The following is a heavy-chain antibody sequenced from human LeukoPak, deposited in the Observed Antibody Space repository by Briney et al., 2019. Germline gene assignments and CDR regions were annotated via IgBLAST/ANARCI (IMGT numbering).Heavy chain of an antibody. CDR3: ARSSGSYFPEYFQH. V-gene: IGHV4-61*02. CDR1: GASISSGSSY. CDR2: IYTNGNT. Sequence: SQTLSLTCTVSGASISSGSSYWSWIRQPAGKGLDWIGRIYTNGNTNYNPSLKSRVTISVDTSKNQFSLKLSSVTAADTAVYYCARSSGSYFPEYFQHWGQGTLVTVSS. J-gene: IGHJ1*01. D-gene: IGHD1-26*01.